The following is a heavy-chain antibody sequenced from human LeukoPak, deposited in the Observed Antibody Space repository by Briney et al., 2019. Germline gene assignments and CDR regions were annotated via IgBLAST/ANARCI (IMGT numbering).Heavy chain of an antibody. V-gene: IGHV3-30*18. Sequence: PGGSLRLSCAASGFSFSTHALHWVRQAPGKGLEWVAVISYDGSNKYYADSVKGRFTISRDNSKNTLYLQMNSLRAEDTAVYYCAKVPYGGKDYYYYGMDVWGQGTTVTVSS. CDR1: GFSFSTHA. CDR3: AKVPYGGKDYYYYGMDV. CDR2: ISYDGSNK. J-gene: IGHJ6*02. D-gene: IGHD4-23*01.